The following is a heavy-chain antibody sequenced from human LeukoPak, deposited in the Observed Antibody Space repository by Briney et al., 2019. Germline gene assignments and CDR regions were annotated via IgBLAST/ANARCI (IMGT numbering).Heavy chain of an antibody. CDR2: ISSSGSTI. D-gene: IGHD2-2*02. J-gene: IGHJ5*02. CDR1: GFTFSDYY. Sequence: GGSLRLSCAASGFTFSDYYMSWIRQAPGKGLEWVSYISSSGSTIYYADSVKGRFTISRDNAKNSLYLQMNSLRAEDTAVYYCAKGGGVYCSSTSCYRAAFDPWGQGTLVTVSS. V-gene: IGHV3-11*01. CDR3: AKGGGVYCSSTSCYRAAFDP.